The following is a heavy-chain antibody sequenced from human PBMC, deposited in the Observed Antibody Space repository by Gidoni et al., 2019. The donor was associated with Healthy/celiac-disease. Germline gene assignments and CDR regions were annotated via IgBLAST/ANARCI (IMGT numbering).Heavy chain of an antibody. V-gene: IGHV3-33*01. Sequence: RSLRLSCAASGFTFSSYGMHWVRQAPGKGLEWVAVIWYDGSNKYYADSVKGRFTISRDNSKNTLYLQMNSLRAEDTAVYYCARGADYYYYMDVWGKGTTVTVSS. CDR2: IWYDGSNK. CDR3: ARGADYYYYMDV. J-gene: IGHJ6*03. CDR1: GFTFSSYG.